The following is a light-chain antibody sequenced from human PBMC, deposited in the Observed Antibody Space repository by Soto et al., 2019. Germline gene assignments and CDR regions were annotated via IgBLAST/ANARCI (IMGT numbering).Light chain of an antibody. Sequence: QSVLNQPASVSGSPGQSITISCTGTSSDVGGYNYVSWYQQHPGKAPKLMICDVSNRPSGVSNRFSGSKSGNTASLTISGLQAEDEADYYCSSYTSSSTVVFGGGTKVTVL. CDR2: DVS. V-gene: IGLV2-14*01. CDR3: SSYTSSSTVV. J-gene: IGLJ2*01. CDR1: SSDVGGYNY.